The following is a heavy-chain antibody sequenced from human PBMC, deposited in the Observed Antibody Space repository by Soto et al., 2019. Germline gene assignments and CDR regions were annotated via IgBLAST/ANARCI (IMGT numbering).Heavy chain of an antibody. CDR2: ITPSGGST. V-gene: IGHV1-46*01. CDR1: GYTFTSYY. CDR3: ARDPYGGTGFDY. D-gene: IGHD4-17*01. J-gene: IGHJ4*02. Sequence: ASVKVSCKASGYTFTSYYMHWVRQAPGQGLEWMGIITPSGGSTSYAQKFQGRVTMTRDTSTSTVYMELSSLRSEDTAVYYCARDPYGGTGFDYWGQGTLVTVSS.